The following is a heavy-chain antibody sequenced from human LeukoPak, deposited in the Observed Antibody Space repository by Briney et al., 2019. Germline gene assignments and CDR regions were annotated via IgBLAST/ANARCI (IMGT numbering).Heavy chain of an antibody. V-gene: IGHV3-21*01. CDR1: GFTFSSYS. D-gene: IGHD3-22*01. J-gene: IGHJ4*02. CDR2: ISSSSSYI. CDR3: ARVRGDSSGYPVDY. Sequence: KAGGSLRLSCTASGFTFSSYSMNWVRQAPGKGLEWVSSISSSSSYIYYADSVKGRFTISRDNAKNSLYLQMNSLRAEDTAVYYCARVRGDSSGYPVDYWGQGTLVTVSS.